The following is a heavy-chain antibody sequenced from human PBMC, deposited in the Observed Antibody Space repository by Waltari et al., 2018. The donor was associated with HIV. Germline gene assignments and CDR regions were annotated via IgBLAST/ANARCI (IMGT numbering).Heavy chain of an antibody. CDR2: IYSGGST. CDR1: GFTVSSNY. D-gene: IGHD2-21*02. Sequence: EVKLVESGGGLVQPGGSLRLHCAAPGFTVSSNYTSWVRQAPGKGLEWVSVIYSGGSTYYADSVKGRFTISRDNSKNTLYLQMNSLRAEDTAVYYCASIAYCGGDCYPRGMDVWGQGTTVTVSS. J-gene: IGHJ6*02. CDR3: ASIAYCGGDCYPRGMDV. V-gene: IGHV3-66*01.